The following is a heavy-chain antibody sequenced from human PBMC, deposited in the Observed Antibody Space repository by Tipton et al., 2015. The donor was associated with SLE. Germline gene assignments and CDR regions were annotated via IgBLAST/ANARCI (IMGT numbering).Heavy chain of an antibody. CDR3: ARDDDILTGYYIH. Sequence: TLSLTCTVSGGSISSYYWSWIRQPPGKGLEWIGYIYYSGSTNYNPSLKSRVTISVDTSKNQFSLKLSSVTAADTAAYYCARDDDILTGYYIHWGQGTLVTVSS. J-gene: IGHJ4*02. CDR1: GGSISSYY. CDR2: IYYSGST. D-gene: IGHD3-9*01. V-gene: IGHV4-59*12.